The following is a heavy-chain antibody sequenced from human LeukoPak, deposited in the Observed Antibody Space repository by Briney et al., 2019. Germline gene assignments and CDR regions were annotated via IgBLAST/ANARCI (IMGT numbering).Heavy chain of an antibody. CDR2: IKQDGSEK. V-gene: IGHV3-7*01. D-gene: IGHD3-3*01. CDR1: GFTFSSYW. Sequence: GGSLRLSCAASGFTFSSYWMSWVRQAPGKGLEWVANIKQDGSEKYYVDSVKGRFTISRDNAKNSLYLQMNSLRAEDTAVYYCARGARTLRFLEWLLPGNFDYWGQGTLVTVSS. CDR3: ARGARTLRFLEWLLPGNFDY. J-gene: IGHJ4*02.